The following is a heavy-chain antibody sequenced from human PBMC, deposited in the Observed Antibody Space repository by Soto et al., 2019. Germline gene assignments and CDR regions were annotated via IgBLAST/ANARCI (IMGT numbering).Heavy chain of an antibody. V-gene: IGHV1-18*01. CDR2: ISAYNGDT. D-gene: IGHD6-19*01. J-gene: IGHJ6*02. CDR3: ASSGGSKSGHYYYYRMDV. CDR1: GYTFTSYG. Sequence: SVKVSCKASGYTFTSYGISWVRQAPGQGLEWMGWISAYNGDTNYAQKLQGRVTMTTDTSTSTAYMELRSLRSDDTAVYYCASSGGSKSGHYYYYRMDVWGQGNTVTVSS.